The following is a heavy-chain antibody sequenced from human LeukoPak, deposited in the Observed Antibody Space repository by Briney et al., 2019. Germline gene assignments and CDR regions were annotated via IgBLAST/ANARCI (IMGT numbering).Heavy chain of an antibody. Sequence: PGGSLRLSCAASGFTFGSYEMNWVRQAPGKGLEWVSYISSSGSTIYYADSVKGRFTISRDNAKNSLYLQMNSLRAEGTAIYYCATAYFDWFRFVYWGQGTLVTVSS. CDR1: GFTFGSYE. J-gene: IGHJ4*02. D-gene: IGHD3-9*01. CDR3: ATAYFDWFRFVY. CDR2: ISSSGSTI. V-gene: IGHV3-48*03.